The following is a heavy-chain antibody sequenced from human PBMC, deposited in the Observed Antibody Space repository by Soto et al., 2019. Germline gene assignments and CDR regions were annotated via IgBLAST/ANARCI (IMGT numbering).Heavy chain of an antibody. CDR2: IGTDGNT. V-gene: IGHV3-23*01. Sequence: GFLGLSCAGSGFTFNSYAMNWVRQAPGKGLAWVSAIGTDGNTYYANSVKGRFTISRDNSRTTLYLQMNSLRVEDTALYYCVRKYPGTRPLDYWGQGTMVTV. D-gene: IGHD2-2*01. CDR1: GFTFNSYA. J-gene: IGHJ4*01. CDR3: VRKYPGTRPLDY.